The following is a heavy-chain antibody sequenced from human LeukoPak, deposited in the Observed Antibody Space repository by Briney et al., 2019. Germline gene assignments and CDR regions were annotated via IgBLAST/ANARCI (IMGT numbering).Heavy chain of an antibody. CDR2: ITVYNGNT. Sequence: ASVKVPCKTSGYTFTTYVFNWVRQAPGQGLEWMGWITVYNGNTNYAQKFQDRVTMTTDTPTSTAYMELRSLRSDDTAVYYCARVTLRLGNYYHPHWFDSWGQGALVTVSS. CDR1: GYTFTTYV. V-gene: IGHV1-18*01. J-gene: IGHJ5*01. D-gene: IGHD3-10*01. CDR3: ARVTLRLGNYYHPHWFDS.